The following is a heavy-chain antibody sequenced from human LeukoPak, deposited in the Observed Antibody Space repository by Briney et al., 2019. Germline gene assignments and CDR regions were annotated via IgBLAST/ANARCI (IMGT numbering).Heavy chain of an antibody. J-gene: IGHJ3*02. CDR1: GFTFSNAW. V-gene: IGHV3-15*01. CDR3: STQYSSGWYVAFDI. Sequence: PGGSLRLSCAASGFTFSNAWMSWVRQAPGKGLEWVGRIQRKTDGGTTDNAAPVKGRFSISRDDSKNTLYLQMNSLKTEDTAVYYCSTQYSSGWYVAFDIWGQGTMVTVSS. D-gene: IGHD6-19*01. CDR2: IQRKTDGGTT.